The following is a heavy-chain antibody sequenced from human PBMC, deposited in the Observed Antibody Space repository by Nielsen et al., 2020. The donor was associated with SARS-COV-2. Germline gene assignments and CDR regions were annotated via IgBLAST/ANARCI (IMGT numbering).Heavy chain of an antibody. Sequence: WVRQAPGQGLEWMGWISAYNGNTNYTQKLQGRVTMTTDTSTSTAYMELRSLRSDDTAVYYRARSPYCSGGSCYSGHYYGMDVWGQGTTVTVSS. J-gene: IGHJ6*02. CDR2: ISAYNGNT. V-gene: IGHV1-18*01. CDR3: ARSPYCSGGSCYSGHYYGMDV. D-gene: IGHD2-15*01.